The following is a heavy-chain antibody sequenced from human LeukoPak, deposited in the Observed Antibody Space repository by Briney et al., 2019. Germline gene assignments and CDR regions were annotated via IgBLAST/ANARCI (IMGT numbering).Heavy chain of an antibody. CDR2: ISYDGSNK. CDR3: AKDSGSYPGY. J-gene: IGHJ4*02. CDR1: GFIFSNYG. Sequence: GRSLRLSCAASGFIFSNYGMHWVRQAPGKGLEWVAVISYDGSNKYYADSVKGRFTISRDNSKNTLYLQMNSLRAEDTAVYYCAKDSGSYPGYWGQGTLVTVSS. D-gene: IGHD1-26*01. V-gene: IGHV3-30*18.